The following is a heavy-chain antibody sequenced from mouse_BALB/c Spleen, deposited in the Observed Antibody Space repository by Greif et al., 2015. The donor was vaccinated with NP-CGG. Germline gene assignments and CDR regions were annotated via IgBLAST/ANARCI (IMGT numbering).Heavy chain of an antibody. D-gene: IGHD2-4*01. CDR3: ARDYDYDEPWFAY. CDR1: GFTFSSYA. J-gene: IGHJ3*01. CDR2: ISSGGSYT. Sequence: EVKLMESGGGLVKPGGSLKLSCAASGFTFSSYAMSWVRQSPEKRLEWVAEISSGGSYTYYPDTVTGRFTISRDNAKNTLYLEMSSLRSEDTAMYYCARDYDYDEPWFAYWGQGTLVTVSA. V-gene: IGHV5-9-4*01.